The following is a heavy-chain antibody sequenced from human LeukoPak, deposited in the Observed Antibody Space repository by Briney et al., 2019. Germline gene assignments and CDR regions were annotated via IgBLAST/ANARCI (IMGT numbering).Heavy chain of an antibody. V-gene: IGHV3-21*01. CDR2: ISSSSSYI. CDR3: ARDGQGGSSGYCYYMDV. J-gene: IGHJ6*03. Sequence: GGSLRLSCAASGFTFSSYSMNWVRQAPGKGLEWVSSISSSSSYIYYADSVKGRFTISRDNAKNSLYLQMNSLRAEDTAVYYCARDGQGGSSGYCYYMDVWGKGTTVTVSS. D-gene: IGHD3-22*01. CDR1: GFTFSSYS.